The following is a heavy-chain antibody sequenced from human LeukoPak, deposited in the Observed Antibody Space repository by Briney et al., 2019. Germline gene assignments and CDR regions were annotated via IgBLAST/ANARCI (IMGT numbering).Heavy chain of an antibody. CDR2: INSGGTVT. D-gene: IGHD4-23*01. J-gene: IGHJ3*02. CDR1: GFTFSDFW. Sequence: GGSLRLSCAASGFTFSDFWMHWVRQAPGKGLVWVSRINSGGTVTNYADSVKGRLTISRDNSKNTLYLQMNSLRAEDTAVYYCAKRGRSGGKDHDAFDIWGQGTMVTVSS. V-gene: IGHV3-74*01. CDR3: AKRGRSGGKDHDAFDI.